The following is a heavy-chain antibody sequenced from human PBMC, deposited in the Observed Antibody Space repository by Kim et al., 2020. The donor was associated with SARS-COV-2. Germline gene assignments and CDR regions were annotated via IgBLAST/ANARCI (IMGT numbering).Heavy chain of an antibody. CDR3: ARANGRGYRMGNWFDP. D-gene: IGHD5-18*01. V-gene: IGHV4-61*01. CDR2: IYYSGST. Sequence: SETLSLTCTVSGGSVSSGSYYWSWIRQPPGKGLEWIGYIYYSGSTNYNPSLKSRVTISVDTSKNQFSLKLSSVTAADTAVYYCARANGRGYRMGNWFDPWGQGTLVTVSS. J-gene: IGHJ5*02. CDR1: GGSVSSGSYY.